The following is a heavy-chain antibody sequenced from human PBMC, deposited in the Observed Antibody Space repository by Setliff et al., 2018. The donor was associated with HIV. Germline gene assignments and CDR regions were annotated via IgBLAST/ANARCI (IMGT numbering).Heavy chain of an antibody. Sequence: PGGSLRLSCAASGFTFKNYAMNWVRQAPGRGLEWLSYINPAGITMYYADSVRGRFTISRDNSKNTLYLQMNSLRAEDTAVYYCAKDDLTLDAFDIWGQGTMVTVSS. CDR3: AKDDLTLDAFDI. CDR1: GFTFKNYA. CDR2: INPAGITM. V-gene: IGHV3-48*01. J-gene: IGHJ3*02.